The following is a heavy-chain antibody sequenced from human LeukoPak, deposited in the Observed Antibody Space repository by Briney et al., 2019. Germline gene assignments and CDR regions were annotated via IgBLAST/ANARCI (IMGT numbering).Heavy chain of an antibody. Sequence: SSEPLSPTCAVYSGSFSGYYWSWMRQPPGKGLEWFGEINYSGSTNYNPSLKSRVTISIDTSKNQFYLKLSSVTDADTAVYYCAREEDYYDSSGYYSNLWGQGTLVTVSS. CDR3: AREEDYYDSSGYYSNL. V-gene: IGHV4-34*01. J-gene: IGHJ5*02. D-gene: IGHD3-22*01. CDR2: INYSGST. CDR1: SGSFSGYY.